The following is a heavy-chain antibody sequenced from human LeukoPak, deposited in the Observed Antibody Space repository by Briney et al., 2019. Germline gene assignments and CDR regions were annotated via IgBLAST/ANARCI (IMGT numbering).Heavy chain of an antibody. CDR2: ISSSSSTI. D-gene: IGHD3-22*01. Sequence: PGGSLRLSCAASGFTFSSYSMNWVRQAPGKGLEWVSYISSSSSTIYYADSVKGRFTISRDNAKNSLYLQMNSLRAEDTAVYYCARDWNYYDSSGYYNYWGQGTLVTVSS. CDR3: ARDWNYYDSSGYYNY. CDR1: GFTFSSYS. J-gene: IGHJ4*02. V-gene: IGHV3-48*04.